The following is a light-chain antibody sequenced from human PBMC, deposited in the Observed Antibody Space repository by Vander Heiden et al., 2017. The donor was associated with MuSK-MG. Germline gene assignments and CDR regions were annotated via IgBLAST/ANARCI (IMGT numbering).Light chain of an antibody. V-gene: IGLV2-23*02. CDR3: CSYAGSATVV. CDR1: SSDVGSFNL. CDR2: EVS. J-gene: IGLJ3*02. Sequence: QSALTQPASVSGSHGQSITISCTGTSSDVGSFNLVSWYQQDPGKAPKLIIYEVSKRPSGFSDRFSGSKSGNTASLTISGLQAEDEADYYCCSYAGSATVVFGGGTKLTVL.